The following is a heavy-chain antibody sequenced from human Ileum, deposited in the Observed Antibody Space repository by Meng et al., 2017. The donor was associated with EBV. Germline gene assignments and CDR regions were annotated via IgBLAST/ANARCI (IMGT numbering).Heavy chain of an antibody. J-gene: IGHJ5*02. CDR3: ARLDSSGYYFGGWFDP. CDR1: GGSLISSDW. D-gene: IGHD3-22*01. V-gene: IGHV4-4*02. Sequence: QGEMQGAGPRRSNRSGIVYPTRAAWGGSLISSDWWSGVRQSPATGLEWIGEIYHHGTTNYNPSLKSRVTISVDTFKNKFFLNLTSLTAADTAVYYCARLDSSGYYFGGWFDPWGQGILVTVSS. CDR2: IYHHGTT.